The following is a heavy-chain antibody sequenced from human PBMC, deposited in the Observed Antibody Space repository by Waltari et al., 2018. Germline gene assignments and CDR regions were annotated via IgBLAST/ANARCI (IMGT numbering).Heavy chain of an antibody. D-gene: IGHD3-22*01. V-gene: IGHV1-69*01. Sequence: QVQRVQSGAEVKKPGSTVKVTCKAPGGTFSSHAISWVRQAPGQGLEWMGGIIPIFGTANYAQKFQGRVTITADESTSTAYMELSSLRSEDTAVYYCARGSYYDSSGYYRGAFDIWGQGTMVTVSS. CDR3: ARGSYYDSSGYYRGAFDI. CDR1: GGTFSSHA. CDR2: IIPIFGTA. J-gene: IGHJ3*02.